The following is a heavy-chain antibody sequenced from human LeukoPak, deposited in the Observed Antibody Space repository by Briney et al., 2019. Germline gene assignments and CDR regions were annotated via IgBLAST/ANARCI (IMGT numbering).Heavy chain of an antibody. CDR3: ARAYDILTGPFDY. V-gene: IGHV3-21*01. CDR2: ISSSSYI. Sequence: PGGSLRLSCAASGFTFSSYSMNWVRQAPGKGPEWVSSISSSSYIYYADSVKGRFTISRDNAKNSLYLQMNSLRAEDTAVYYCARAYDILTGPFDYWGQGTLVTVSS. D-gene: IGHD3-9*01. CDR1: GFTFSSYS. J-gene: IGHJ4*02.